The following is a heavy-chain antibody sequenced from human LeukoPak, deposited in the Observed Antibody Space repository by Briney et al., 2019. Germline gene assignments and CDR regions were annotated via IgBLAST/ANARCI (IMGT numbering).Heavy chain of an antibody. D-gene: IGHD3-3*01. CDR3: ARSMVGEWLFLALDI. V-gene: IGHV3-21*06. Sequence: GGSLRLSCAASGFTFSSYSMNWVRQAPGKGLEWVSSISSSSSSINNADSVNGRFTISRDNAKNSLYPQMNSLRVEDTAVYYCARSMVGEWLFLALDIWGQGTKVTVSS. J-gene: IGHJ3*02. CDR1: GFTFSSYS. CDR2: ISSSSSSI.